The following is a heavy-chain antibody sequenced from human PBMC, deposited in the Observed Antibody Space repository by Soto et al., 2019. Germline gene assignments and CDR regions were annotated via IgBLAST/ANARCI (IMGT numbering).Heavy chain of an antibody. J-gene: IGHJ5*02. D-gene: IGHD3-10*01. V-gene: IGHV3-23*01. CDR2: ISGPGDTT. Sequence: EVQLLESGGGLVQPGGSLRLSCAASGFTFRNYAMTWVRQAPGKGLEWVSVISGPGDTTDYVDSVKGRFTISRDNSKNTLYLQMNSLRAEDTAVYYCAKDSDGMLRGPPLIGGWFDPWGQGTLVTVSS. CDR3: AKDSDGMLRGPPLIGGWFDP. CDR1: GFTFRNYA.